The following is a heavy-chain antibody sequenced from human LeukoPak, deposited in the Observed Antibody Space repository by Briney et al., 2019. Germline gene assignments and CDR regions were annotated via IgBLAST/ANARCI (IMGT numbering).Heavy chain of an antibody. CDR2: INPNSGGT. CDR1: GYTFTGYY. D-gene: IGHD4-17*01. Sequence: GASVKVSCKASGYTFTGYYMHWVRQAPGQGLEWTGWINPNSGGTNYAQKFQGRVTMTRDTSISTAYMELSRLRSDNTAVYYCAREAGGDYFGYFDYWGQGTLVTVSS. CDR3: AREAGGDYFGYFDY. V-gene: IGHV1-2*02. J-gene: IGHJ4*02.